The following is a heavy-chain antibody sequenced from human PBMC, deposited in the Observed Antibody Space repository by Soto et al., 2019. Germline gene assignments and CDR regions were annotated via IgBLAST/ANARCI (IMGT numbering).Heavy chain of an antibody. V-gene: IGHV3-74*01. CDR2: INSDGSTT. Sequence: PGGSLRLSCTASGFTFGKYWMHWVRQAPGKGLMWVSHINSDGSTTNYADSVKGRFTISRDNAENTLYLQMDSLSAEDTAVYYCARGPVVVSATLGLAYFIYWGQGTQVAVSS. CDR1: GFTFGKYW. J-gene: IGHJ4*02. CDR3: ARGPVVVSATLGLAYFIY. D-gene: IGHD2-21*02.